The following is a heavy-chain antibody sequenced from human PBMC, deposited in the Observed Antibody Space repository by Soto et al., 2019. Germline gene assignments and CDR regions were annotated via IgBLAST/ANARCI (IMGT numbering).Heavy chain of an antibody. V-gene: IGHV3-49*04. J-gene: IGHJ6*02. CDR2: IRSKAYGGTT. CDR3: TRDDAYYDFWSGYNPYGMDV. Sequence: PGGSLRLSCTASGFTFGDYAMSWVRQAPGKGLEWVGFIRSKAYGGTTEYAASVKGRFTISRDDSKSIAYLQMNSLKTEDTAVYYCTRDDAYYDFWSGYNPYGMDVWGQGTTVTVSS. D-gene: IGHD3-3*01. CDR1: GFTFGDYA.